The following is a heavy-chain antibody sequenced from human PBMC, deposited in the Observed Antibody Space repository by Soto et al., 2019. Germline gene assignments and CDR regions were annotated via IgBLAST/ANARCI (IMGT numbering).Heavy chain of an antibody. D-gene: IGHD3-22*01. CDR2: ISSNVYST. J-gene: IGHJ4*02. CDR1: GFTFSSYA. V-gene: IGHV3-64*01. Sequence: PGGSLRLSCAASGFTFSSYAMHWVRQTPGKGLEYVSAISSNVYSTYYANSVKGRFTISRDNSKNTLYLQMGSLRAEDMAVYYCARENYYDSSFDYWGQGTLVTVS. CDR3: ARENYYDSSFDY.